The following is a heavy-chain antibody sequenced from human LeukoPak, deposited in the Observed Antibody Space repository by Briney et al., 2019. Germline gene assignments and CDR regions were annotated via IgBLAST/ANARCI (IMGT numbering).Heavy chain of an antibody. CDR1: GGTFSSYA. D-gene: IGHD1-7*01. CDR3: ARDLTGTTGNEGY. J-gene: IGHJ4*02. V-gene: IGHV1-18*04. Sequence: ASVKVSCKASGGTFSSYAISWVRQAPGQGLEWMGGISAYNGNTNYAQKLQGRVTMTTDTSTSTAYMELRSLRSDDTAVYYCARDLTGTTGNEGYWGQGTLVTVSS. CDR2: ISAYNGNT.